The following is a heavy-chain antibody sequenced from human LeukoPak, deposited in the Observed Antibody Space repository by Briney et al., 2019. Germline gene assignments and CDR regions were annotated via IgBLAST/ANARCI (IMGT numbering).Heavy chain of an antibody. Sequence: ASVKVARKASGYTFTSYGISWVRQAPGQGREWMGWISAYNGNTNYAQKLQGRVTMTTDTSTSTAYMELRSLRSDDTAVYYCARGRSGYDNYYYYGMDVWGKGTTVTVSS. V-gene: IGHV1-18*04. CDR2: ISAYNGNT. CDR3: ARGRSGYDNYYYYGMDV. D-gene: IGHD5-12*01. J-gene: IGHJ6*04. CDR1: GYTFTSYG.